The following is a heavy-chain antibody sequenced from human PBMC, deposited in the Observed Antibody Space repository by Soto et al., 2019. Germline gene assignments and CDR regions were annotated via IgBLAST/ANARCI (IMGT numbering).Heavy chain of an antibody. CDR3: ARPIVVVPAATNWFDP. CDR2: IYYSGST. D-gene: IGHD2-2*01. J-gene: IGHJ5*02. CDR1: GGSISSYY. V-gene: IGHV4-59*05. Sequence: SETLSLTCTVSGGSISSYYWSWIRQPPGKGLEWIGSIYYSGSTYYNPSLKSRVTISVDTSKNQFSLKLSSVTAADTAVYYCARPIVVVPAATNWFDPWGQGTLVTVSS.